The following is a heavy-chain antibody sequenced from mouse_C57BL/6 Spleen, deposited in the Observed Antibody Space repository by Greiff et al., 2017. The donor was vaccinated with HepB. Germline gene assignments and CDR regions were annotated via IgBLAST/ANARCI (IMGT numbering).Heavy chain of an antibody. CDR1: GYSFTGYY. CDR3: GWDGFAY. V-gene: IGHV1-42*01. J-gene: IGHJ3*01. Sequence: VHVKQSGPELVKPGASVKISCKASGYSFTGYYMNWVKQSPEKSLEWIGEINPSTGGTTYNQKFKAKATLTVDKSSSTAYMQLKSLTSEDSAVYYCGWDGFAYWGQGTLVTVSA. D-gene: IGHD4-1*01. CDR2: INPSTGGT.